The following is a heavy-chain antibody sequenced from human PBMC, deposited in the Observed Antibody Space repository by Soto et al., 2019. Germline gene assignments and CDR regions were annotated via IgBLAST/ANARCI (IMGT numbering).Heavy chain of an antibody. V-gene: IGHV3-48*03. D-gene: IGHD3-10*01. CDR1: GFTFSSYE. CDR3: ARALSYGRAPGDY. J-gene: IGHJ4*02. CDR2: ISSSGSTI. Sequence: VQLVESGGGLVQPGGSLRLSCAASGFTFSSYEMNWVRQAPGKGLEWVSYISSSGSTIYYADSVKGRFTISRDNAKNSLYLQMNSLRAEDTAVYYCARALSYGRAPGDYWGQGTLVTVSS.